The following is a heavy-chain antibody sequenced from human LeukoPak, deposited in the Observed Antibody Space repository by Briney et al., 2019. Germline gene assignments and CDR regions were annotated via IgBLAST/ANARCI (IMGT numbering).Heavy chain of an antibody. CDR1: GYTFTSYA. CDR2: INAGNGNT. V-gene: IGHV1-3*01. Sequence: ASVKVSCKASGYTFTSYAMHWVRQAPGQRLEWMGWINAGNGNTKYSQKFQGRVTITRDTSASTAYMELSSLRSEDTAVYYCARAAVLLTDIVVVAADTDAYYYYGMDVWGQGTTVTVSS. J-gene: IGHJ6*02. CDR3: ARAAVLLTDIVVVAADTDAYYYYGMDV. D-gene: IGHD2-2*01.